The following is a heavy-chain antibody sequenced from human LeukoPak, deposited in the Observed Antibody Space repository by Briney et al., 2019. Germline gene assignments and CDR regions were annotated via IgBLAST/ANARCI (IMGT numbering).Heavy chain of an antibody. J-gene: IGHJ2*01. V-gene: IGHV4-34*01. CDR2: ITHRGSP. Sequence: PSETLSLTCGVSSGSLSGYYWRWIRQPPGGGLEWLGEITHRGSPNYNPSLKSRATISGDTSRKQFSLNPKSVTAPDTGAYYCARGVVLWGRGPRVLVSS. CDR1: SGSLSGYY. CDR3: ARGVVL.